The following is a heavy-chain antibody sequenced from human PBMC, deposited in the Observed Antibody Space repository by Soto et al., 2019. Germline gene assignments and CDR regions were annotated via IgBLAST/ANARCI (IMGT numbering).Heavy chain of an antibody. CDR3: ASPPVGAVGGNEGAFDF. J-gene: IGHJ3*01. CDR1: GYTFTSYY. D-gene: IGHD6-19*01. CDR2: INPSGGST. Sequence: ASVKVSCKASGYTFTSYYMHWVRQAPGQGLEWMGIINPSGGSTSYAQKFQGRVTMTRDTSTSTVYMELSSLRSEDTAVYYCASPPVGAVGGNEGAFDFWGQGTMGTVSS. V-gene: IGHV1-46*01.